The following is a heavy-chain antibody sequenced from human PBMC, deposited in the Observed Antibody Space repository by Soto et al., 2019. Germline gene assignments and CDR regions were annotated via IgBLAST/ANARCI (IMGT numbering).Heavy chain of an antibody. J-gene: IGHJ4*02. Sequence: TLSLTCTVSGGSISSSSYYWGWIRQPPGKGLEWIGSIYYSGSTYYNPSLKSRVTISVDTSKNQFSLKLSSVTAADTAVYYCASPMSGIAVTAFDYWGQGTLVTVSS. CDR3: ASPMSGIAVTAFDY. V-gene: IGHV4-39*01. D-gene: IGHD2-21*02. CDR1: GGSISSSSYY. CDR2: IYYSGST.